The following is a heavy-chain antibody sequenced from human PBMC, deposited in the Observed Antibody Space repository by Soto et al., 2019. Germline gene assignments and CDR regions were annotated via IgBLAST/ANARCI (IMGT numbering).Heavy chain of an antibody. CDR3: AKAFFPITDPDAFDI. J-gene: IGHJ3*02. Sequence: EVQLVESGGGLVQPGTSLRLSCAASGFTFEDYAMHWVRQAPGKGLEWVSHISWDSGSIDYADSVKGRFTISRDNAKSSLNLQMHSLRAEDTALYYCAKAFFPITDPDAFDIWGQGTMVTVSA. D-gene: IGHD1-20*01. V-gene: IGHV3-9*01. CDR2: ISWDSGSI. CDR1: GFTFEDYA.